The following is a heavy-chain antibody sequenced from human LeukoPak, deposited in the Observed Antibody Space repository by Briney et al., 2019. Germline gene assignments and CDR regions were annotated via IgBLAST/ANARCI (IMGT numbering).Heavy chain of an antibody. D-gene: IGHD3-22*01. Sequence: GGSLRLSCAASGFTFSTYGMHWVRQAPGKGLEWVAVIWYDGSNKYYADSVKGRFTISRDNSKNTLYLQMNSLRAEDTAVYYCAKSDYYYDSSGYIPPNWFDPWGQGTLVTVSS. CDR3: AKSDYYYDSSGYIPPNWFDP. J-gene: IGHJ5*02. CDR2: IWYDGSNK. V-gene: IGHV3-30*02. CDR1: GFTFSTYG.